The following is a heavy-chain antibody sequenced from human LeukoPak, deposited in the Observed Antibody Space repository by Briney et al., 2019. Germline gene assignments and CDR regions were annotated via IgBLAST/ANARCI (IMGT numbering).Heavy chain of an antibody. J-gene: IGHJ4*02. D-gene: IGHD3-22*01. CDR3: AKSSYYDSSGYYREYYFDY. CDR1: GFTFSYYS. CDR2: ITGSAGST. V-gene: IGHV3-23*01. Sequence: GGSLRLSCAASGFTFSYYSMSWVRQAPGKGLEWVSGITGSAGSTHYADSVKGRFTISRDNTKNTLYLQMNSLRAEDTAIYYCAKSSYYDSSGYYREYYFDYWGQGTLVTVSS.